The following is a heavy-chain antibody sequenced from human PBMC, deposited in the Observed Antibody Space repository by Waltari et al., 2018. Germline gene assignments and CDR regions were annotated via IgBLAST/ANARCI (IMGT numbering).Heavy chain of an antibody. Sequence: QVQLVQSGAEVKKPGASVKVSCKASGYTFTGYYMHWVRQAPGQGLELMGWINPNSGGTNDAQKFQGRVTMTRDTSISTVHMELSRLISDDTAIYYCAREYEGRKYQDYWGQGTLVTVSS. J-gene: IGHJ4*02. D-gene: IGHD2-2*01. CDR3: AREYEGRKYQDY. CDR2: INPNSGGT. CDR1: GYTFTGYY. V-gene: IGHV1-2*02.